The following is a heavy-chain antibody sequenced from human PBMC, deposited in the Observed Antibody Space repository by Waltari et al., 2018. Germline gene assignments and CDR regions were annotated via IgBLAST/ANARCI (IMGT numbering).Heavy chain of an antibody. Sequence: QVQLVQSGAEVKKPGASVKVSCKASGYTFTSDGIRRVRQAPGQGLEWMGWISAYNGNTTYSQTLQCRVTMTTDTSTSTSYMELRSLRSDDTAVYYCARAWVAALAFDIWGQGTIVTVSS. CDR1: GYTFTSDG. CDR3: ARAWVAALAFDI. J-gene: IGHJ3*02. D-gene: IGHD6-19*01. CDR2: ISAYNGNT. V-gene: IGHV1-18*01.